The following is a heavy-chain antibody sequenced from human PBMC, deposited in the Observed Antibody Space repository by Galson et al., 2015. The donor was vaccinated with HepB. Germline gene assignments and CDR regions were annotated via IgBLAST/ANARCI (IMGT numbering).Heavy chain of an antibody. Sequence: SLRLSCAASGFTFSSYGMHWVRQAPGKGLEWVAVIPYDGSNKYYADSVKGRFTISRDNSKNTLYLQMNSLRAEDTAVYYCAKDEPIVVVVAATLPWFDPWGQGTLVTVSS. CDR2: IPYDGSNK. CDR3: AKDEPIVVVVAATLPWFDP. J-gene: IGHJ5*02. CDR1: GFTFSSYG. D-gene: IGHD2-15*01. V-gene: IGHV3-30*18.